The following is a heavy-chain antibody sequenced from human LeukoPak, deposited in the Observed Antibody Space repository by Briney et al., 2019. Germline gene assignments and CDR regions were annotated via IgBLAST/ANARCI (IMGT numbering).Heavy chain of an antibody. D-gene: IGHD3-3*01. CDR3: ARGGITIFGVVSYMDV. CDR1: GFTFSSYE. Sequence: GGSLRLSCAASGFTFSSYEMNWVRQAPGKGLEWVSYISSSGSTIYYADSAKGRFTISRDNAKNSLYLQMNSLRAEDTALYYCARGGITIFGVVSYMDVWGKGTTVTVSS. V-gene: IGHV3-48*03. J-gene: IGHJ6*03. CDR2: ISSSGSTI.